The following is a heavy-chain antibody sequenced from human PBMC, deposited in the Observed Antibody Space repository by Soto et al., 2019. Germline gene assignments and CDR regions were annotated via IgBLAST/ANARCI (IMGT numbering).Heavy chain of an antibody. J-gene: IGHJ4*02. Sequence: QVQLQESGPGLVKPSQTLSLTCTVSGGSISSGGYYWSWIRQHPGKGLEWIGYIYYSGSTYYNPSLKSRATKSVDTSKNQFSLKLISVTAADTAVYYCARVDCSGGNCYLDYWGQGTLVTVSS. CDR2: IYYSGST. CDR1: GGSISSGGYY. D-gene: IGHD2-15*01. V-gene: IGHV4-31*03. CDR3: ARVDCSGGNCYLDY.